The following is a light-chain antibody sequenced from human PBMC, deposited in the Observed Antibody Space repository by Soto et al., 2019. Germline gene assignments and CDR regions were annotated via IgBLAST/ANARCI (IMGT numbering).Light chain of an antibody. J-gene: IGKJ4*01. CDR3: QQYNNWPLT. CDR2: GAS. Sequence: EIVMTQSPATLFVSTGERATLSCRASQSVSSNLAWYQQKPGQAPRLLIYGASTRATGIPARFSGSGSGTEFTLTISSLQSEDFAVYYCQQYNNWPLTFGGGTKVEIK. V-gene: IGKV3-15*01. CDR1: QSVSSN.